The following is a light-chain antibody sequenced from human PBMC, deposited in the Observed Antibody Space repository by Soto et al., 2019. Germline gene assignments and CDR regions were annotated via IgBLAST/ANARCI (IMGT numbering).Light chain of an antibody. V-gene: IGKV1-16*02. CDR3: QQYHNYPVT. J-gene: IGKJ4*01. CDR1: QEISNH. CDR2: DAS. Sequence: DVQMTQSPSSLSASVGDRVTITCRASQEISNHLAWFQQKPGKPPKSLISDASSLQSGVPSKFSGSGSGADFTLTISGLQPEGFATYYCQQYHNYPVTFGGGTKVDIK.